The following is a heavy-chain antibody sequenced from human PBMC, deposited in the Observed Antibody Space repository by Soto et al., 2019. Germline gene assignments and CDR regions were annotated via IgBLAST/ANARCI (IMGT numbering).Heavy chain of an antibody. V-gene: IGHV1-8*01. CDR3: ARWDGGYHYYYYYGMDV. CDR2: MNPNSGNT. CDR1: GYTFTSYD. Sequence: QVQLVQSGAEVKKPGASVKVSCKASGYTFTSYDINWVRQATGQGLEWMGWMNPNSGNTGYAQKFQGRVTMTRNTSISTAYMELSSLRSEDTAVYYCARWDGGYHYYYYYGMDVWGQGTTVTVSS. J-gene: IGHJ6*02. D-gene: IGHD3-22*01.